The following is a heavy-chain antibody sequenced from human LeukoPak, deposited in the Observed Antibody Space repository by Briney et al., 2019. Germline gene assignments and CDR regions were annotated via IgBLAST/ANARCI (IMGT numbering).Heavy chain of an antibody. D-gene: IGHD6-19*01. J-gene: IGHJ4*02. CDR1: GGTFSSYA. Sequence: SVKVSCKASGGTFSSYAISWVRQVPGQGLEWMGGIIPIFGTANYAQKFQGRVTITADESTSTAYMELSSLRSEDTAVYYCARDPYRSAWTYYFDYWGQGTLVTVSS. CDR2: IIPIFGTA. CDR3: ARDPYRSAWTYYFDY. V-gene: IGHV1-69*13.